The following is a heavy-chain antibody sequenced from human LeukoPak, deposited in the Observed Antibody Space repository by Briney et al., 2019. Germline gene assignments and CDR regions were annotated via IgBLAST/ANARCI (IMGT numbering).Heavy chain of an antibody. V-gene: IGHV4-39*07. CDR3: ARNYYDSSGYYIDQFYFDS. CDR1: GGSITSSNFY. D-gene: IGHD3-22*01. CDR2: IFYTGNT. J-gene: IGHJ4*02. Sequence: SETLSLTCTVSGGSITSSNFYWGWIRQPPGKGLEWIGSIFYTGNTYYQPSLRGQLSISLDTSKNLFSLRLNSVTAADTAVYYCARNYYDSSGYYIDQFYFDSWGQGTLVTVSS.